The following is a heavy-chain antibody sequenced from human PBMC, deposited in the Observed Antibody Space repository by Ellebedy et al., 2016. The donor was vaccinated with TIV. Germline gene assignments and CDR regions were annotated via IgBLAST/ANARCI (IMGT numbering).Heavy chain of an antibody. CDR3: ARQGSSGWHDPIDY. D-gene: IGHD6-19*01. V-gene: IGHV1-46*01. CDR2: INPSGGST. Sequence: ASVKVSXXASGYTFVTYSVHWVRQAPGQGLEWMGIINPSGGSTSYAPKFQGRVTMTTDTSTSTAYMELRSLRSDDTAVYYCARQGSSGWHDPIDYWGQGTLVTVSS. CDR1: GYTFVTYS. J-gene: IGHJ4*02.